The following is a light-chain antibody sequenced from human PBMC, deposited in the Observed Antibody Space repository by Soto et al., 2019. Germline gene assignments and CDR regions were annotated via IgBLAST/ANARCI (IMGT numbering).Light chain of an antibody. CDR1: QGINDY. V-gene: IGKV1-39*01. CDR2: GAS. Sequence: DIQMTQSPSSLSASVGDRVTITCRTSQGINDYLNWYQHKPGKAPKVLIYGASNLQSGVPSRFSGSGSGTDFTLTISSLQREDFATYFCQQSYSSSWTFGPGTKVEI. J-gene: IGKJ1*01. CDR3: QQSYSSSWT.